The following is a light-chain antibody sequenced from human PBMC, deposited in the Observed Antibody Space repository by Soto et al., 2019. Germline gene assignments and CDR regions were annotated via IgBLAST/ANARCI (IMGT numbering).Light chain of an antibody. V-gene: IGKV1-5*01. CDR2: DVS. CDR3: QQYNTFWT. Sequence: DIQMTQSPSTLSASVGDRVTLTCRASQTISSWLAWYQQKPGKAPKLLIYDVSSLESGVPSRLSGSGSGTEFTLTIRSLQPDDSATYYCQQYNTFWTFGQGTKVDI. CDR1: QTISSW. J-gene: IGKJ1*01.